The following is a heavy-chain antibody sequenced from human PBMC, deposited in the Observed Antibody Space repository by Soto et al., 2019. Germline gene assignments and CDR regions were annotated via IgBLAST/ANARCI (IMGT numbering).Heavy chain of an antibody. V-gene: IGHV3-66*03. Sequence: GGSLRLSCAASGFTVSSNYMGWVRQAPGKGLEWVSVIYSCGSTYYADSVKGRFPISRDNAKNTLYLQMNSLRAEDTAIYYCARDPHGDRSGLNDAFDIWGQGTMVTVSS. CDR1: GFTVSSNY. CDR2: IYSCGST. D-gene: IGHD6-19*01. CDR3: ARDPHGDRSGLNDAFDI. J-gene: IGHJ3*02.